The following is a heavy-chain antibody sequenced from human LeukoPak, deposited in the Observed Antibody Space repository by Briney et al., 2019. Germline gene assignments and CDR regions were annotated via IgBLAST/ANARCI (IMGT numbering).Heavy chain of an antibody. V-gene: IGHV4-59*01. CDR3: AREEQWLATYYMDV. CDR1: GGSISSYY. Sequence: SETLSLTCTVSGGSISSYYWSWIRQPPGKGLEWIGYIYYSGSTNCNPSLKSRVTISVDTSKNQFSLKLSSVTAADTAVYYCAREEQWLATYYMDVWGKGTTVTVSS. J-gene: IGHJ6*03. D-gene: IGHD6-19*01. CDR2: IYYSGST.